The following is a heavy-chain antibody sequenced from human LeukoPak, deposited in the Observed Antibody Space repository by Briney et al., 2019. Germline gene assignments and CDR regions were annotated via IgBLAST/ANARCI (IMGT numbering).Heavy chain of an antibody. CDR2: ISYDGSNK. V-gene: IGHV3-30*18. D-gene: IGHD6-19*01. J-gene: IGHJ4*02. Sequence: GGSLRLSCAASGFTFSSYGMHWVRQAPSKGLEWVAVISYDGSNKYYADSVKGRFTISRDNSKNTLYLQMNSLRAEDTAVYYCAKERDSSGWYYFDYWGRGTLVTVSS. CDR3: AKERDSSGWYYFDY. CDR1: GFTFSSYG.